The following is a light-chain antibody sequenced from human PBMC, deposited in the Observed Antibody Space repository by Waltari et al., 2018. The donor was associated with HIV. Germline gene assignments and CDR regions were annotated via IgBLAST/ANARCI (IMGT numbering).Light chain of an antibody. J-gene: IGKJ4*01. CDR3: QQYGSSPGT. CDR2: GAS. CDR1: QSISSNY. V-gene: IGKV3-20*01. Sequence: RATLSCRASQSISSNYLAWYQQKPGQAPRLLMYGASTRATGIPDFTLTISRPEPEDVAVYYCQQYGSSPGTFGGGTKIQIK.